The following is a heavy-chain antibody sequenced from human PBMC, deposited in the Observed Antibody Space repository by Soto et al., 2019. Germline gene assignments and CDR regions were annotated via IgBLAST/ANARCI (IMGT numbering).Heavy chain of an antibody. CDR2: ISGSGGTT. V-gene: IGHV3-23*01. CDR1: GFTFSSYA. CDR3: ASGRYCSSTSCYSYNY. J-gene: IGHJ4*02. Sequence: GGSLRLSCAGSGFTFSSYAMNWVRQAPGKGLEWVSVISGSGGTTYYADSVKGRFTISRDNSKSTLYLQMNGLRAGDTAVYYCASGRYCSSTSCYSYNYWGQGTLVSVSS. D-gene: IGHD2-2*02.